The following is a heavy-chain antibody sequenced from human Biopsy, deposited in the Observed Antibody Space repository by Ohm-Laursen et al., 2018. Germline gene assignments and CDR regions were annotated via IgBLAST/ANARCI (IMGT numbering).Heavy chain of an antibody. D-gene: IGHD3-22*01. CDR3: ARDRGYYSDRTVPGYFDL. CDR2: IYYNGSS. CDR1: GCSVSSGSHY. Sequence: SVTLSLTCTVSGCSVSSGSHYCSWLRQPPGKGLGWIGFIYYNGSSKYNPSLNSRVIISDETSKNLFFLRLRSVTPADTDIYYCARDRGYYSDRTVPGYFDLWGRGTLVTVPS. V-gene: IGHV4-61*03. J-gene: IGHJ2*01.